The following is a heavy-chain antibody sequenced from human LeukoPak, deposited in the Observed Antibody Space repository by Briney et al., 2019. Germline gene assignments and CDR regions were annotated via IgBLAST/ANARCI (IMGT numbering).Heavy chain of an antibody. CDR3: ARDPYSGSYGNYYYYFMDV. J-gene: IGHJ6*03. CDR1: GFTFSSYA. CDR2: ITGGSSYR. V-gene: IGHV3-21*01. D-gene: IGHD1-26*01. Sequence: PGGSLRLSCAASGFTFSSYAMSWVRQAPGQGLEWVSSITGGSSYRFYADAVKGRFPISRDNAKNSLYLQMNSLRAEDTAVYYCARDPYSGSYGNYYYYFMDVWGKGTTVTISS.